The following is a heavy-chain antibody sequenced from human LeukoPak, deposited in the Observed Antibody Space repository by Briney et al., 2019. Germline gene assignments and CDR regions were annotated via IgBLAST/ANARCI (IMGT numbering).Heavy chain of an antibody. CDR2: IYYSGST. CDR3: ARTTEGGYTYGYFYYYYMDV. J-gene: IGHJ6*03. D-gene: IGHD5-18*01. CDR1: GDSISSSSSY. V-gene: IGHV4-39*07. Sequence: SETLSLTCTVSGDSISSSSSYWGWIRQPPGKGLEWIGSIYYSGSTYYNTSLKSRVTISVDTSKNQFSLKLSSVTAADTAVYYCARTTEGGYTYGYFYYYYMDVWGKGTTVTISS.